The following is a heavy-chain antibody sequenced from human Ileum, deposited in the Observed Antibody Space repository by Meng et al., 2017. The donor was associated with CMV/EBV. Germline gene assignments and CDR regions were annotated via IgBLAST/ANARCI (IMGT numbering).Heavy chain of an antibody. CDR3: AGGDGWHFDS. V-gene: IGHV3-7*01. J-gene: IGHJ4*02. CDR1: GFTFSSYE. D-gene: IGHD2-21*02. CDR2: IKQDGRER. Sequence: GGSLRLSCAASGFTFSSYEMNWVRQAPGKGLEWVANIKQDGRERNYVDSVKGRFTISTDNAKNSVFLQMDSLRAEDTAVYYYAGGDGWHFDSWGQGTLVTVSS.